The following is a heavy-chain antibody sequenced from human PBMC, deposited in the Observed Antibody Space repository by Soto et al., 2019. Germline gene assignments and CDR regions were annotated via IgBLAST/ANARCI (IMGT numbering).Heavy chain of an antibody. V-gene: IGHV4-30-4*01. CDR2: IHYSGTT. D-gene: IGHD2-21*01. Sequence: QVQLQESGPGLVKPSQTLSLTCTVSGGSISSGNYYWSWIRQPPGKGLEWIGYIHYSGTTYYNPSLKCRVTISPDTSKSHFSLKLSSVSAADTAVYYCARRGGNSARSYYFDYWGQGTLVTVSS. CDR3: ARRGGNSARSYYFDY. CDR1: GGSISSGNYY. J-gene: IGHJ4*02.